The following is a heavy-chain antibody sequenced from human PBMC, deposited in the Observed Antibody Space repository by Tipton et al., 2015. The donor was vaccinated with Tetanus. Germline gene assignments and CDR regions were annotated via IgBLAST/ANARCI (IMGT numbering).Heavy chain of an antibody. V-gene: IGHV3-7*03. CDR2: IREDGSEK. CDR1: GFTFSSYW. J-gene: IGHJ4*02. CDR3: AKVLGTYCSGGTCYSDF. D-gene: IGHD2-15*01. Sequence: SLRLSCAASGFTFSSYWMSWVRQAPGKGLEWVGNIREDGSEKNYVDSVKGRFTISRDNSKNTLSLQMNSLRAEDTAVYYCAKVLGTYCSGGTCYSDFWGQGTLVTVSS.